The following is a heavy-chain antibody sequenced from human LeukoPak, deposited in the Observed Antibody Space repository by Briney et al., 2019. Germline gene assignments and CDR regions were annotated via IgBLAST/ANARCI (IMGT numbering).Heavy chain of an antibody. D-gene: IGHD2-2*02. CDR2: IRHSGST. CDR3: ARRIYCNTTSCYTDYFFDY. V-gene: IGHV4-38-2*01. CDR1: GYSISSGYY. Sequence: SETLSLTCAVSGYSISSGYYWGWIRQPPGKGLEWIGSIRHSGSTYYNPSLKSRVTISVDTSKNQFSLKLSSVTAADTAVYYCARRIYCNTTSCYTDYFFDYWGQGTLVTVSS. J-gene: IGHJ4*02.